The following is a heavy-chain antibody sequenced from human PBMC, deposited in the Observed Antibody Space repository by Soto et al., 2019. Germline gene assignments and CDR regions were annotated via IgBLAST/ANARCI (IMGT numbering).Heavy chain of an antibody. CDR1: GGSISSSRSY. CDR2: IFYSGSP. D-gene: IGHD3-16*01. J-gene: IGHJ5*02. CDR3: ARQPTTAYLALWFDP. Sequence: QLQLQESGPGLVKASETLSLTCNVSGGSISSSRSYWAWIRQPPGKGLGWIANIFYSGSPYYNPSLASRVSVSVDTSKNQFSLPLSSVTAADPAVYECARQPTTAYLALWFDPWGQGTLVTVSS. V-gene: IGHV4-39*01.